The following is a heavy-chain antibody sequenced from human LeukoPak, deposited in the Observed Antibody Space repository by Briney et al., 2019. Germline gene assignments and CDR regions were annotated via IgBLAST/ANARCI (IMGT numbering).Heavy chain of an antibody. V-gene: IGHV4-59*01. CDR1: GGSISSYY. D-gene: IGHD5-24*01. J-gene: IGHJ4*02. Sequence: SETLSLTCTVSGGSISSYYWSWIRQPPGKGLEWIGYIYYSGSTNYNPSLKSRVTISVDTSKNQFSLKLSPVTAADTAVYYCAASRDGYNYGYWGQGTLVTVSS. CDR2: IYYSGST. CDR3: AASRDGYNYGY.